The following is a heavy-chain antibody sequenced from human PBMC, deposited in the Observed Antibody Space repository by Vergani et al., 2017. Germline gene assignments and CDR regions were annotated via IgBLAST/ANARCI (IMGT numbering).Heavy chain of an antibody. CDR2: ISYDGSNK. CDR3: ARTTGAPYTSYYYYYMDV. CDR1: GFTFSSYA. V-gene: IGHV3-30-3*01. Sequence: QVQLVESGGGVVQPGRSLRLSCAVSGFTFSSYAMHWVRQAPGKGLEWVAVISYDGSNKYYADSVKGRFTISRDNSKNTLYLQMNSLRAEDTAVYYCARTTGAPYTSYYYYYMDVWGKGTTVTVSS. J-gene: IGHJ6*03. D-gene: IGHD1-1*01.